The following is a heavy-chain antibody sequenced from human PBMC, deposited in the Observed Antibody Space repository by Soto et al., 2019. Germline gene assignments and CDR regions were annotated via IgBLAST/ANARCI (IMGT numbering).Heavy chain of an antibody. D-gene: IGHD3-22*01. CDR2: ISSNGGNA. CDR1: GFIFTNYA. V-gene: IGHV3-30-3*01. Sequence: AGSLRLSCAASGFIFTNYAMHWVRQAPGRGLEWVAVISSNGGNADSADSVKGRFTISKDNSKNTVFLRMDSLRPEDSAIYYCARDRSFGTSGYYSWDLWGQGTLVTVSS. CDR3: ARDRSFGTSGYYSWDL. J-gene: IGHJ5*02.